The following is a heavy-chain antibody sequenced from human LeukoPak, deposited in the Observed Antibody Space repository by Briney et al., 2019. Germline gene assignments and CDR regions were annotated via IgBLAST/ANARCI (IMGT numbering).Heavy chain of an antibody. CDR3: AREEGAGYDNYFDY. V-gene: IGHV3-23*01. Sequence: RPGGSLRLSCAASGFTFSRYVMSWVRQAPGKGLEWVSGISGSGGGTYYADSVRGRFTISRDNSKNTLSLAMTSLSAGDTAVYYCAREEGAGYDNYFDYWGRGTLVTVSS. CDR1: GFTFSRYV. D-gene: IGHD5-12*01. J-gene: IGHJ4*02. CDR2: ISGSGGGT.